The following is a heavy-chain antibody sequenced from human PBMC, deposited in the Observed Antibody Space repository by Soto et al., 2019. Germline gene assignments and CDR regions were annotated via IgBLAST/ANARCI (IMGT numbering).Heavy chain of an antibody. V-gene: IGHV6-1*01. Sequence: SQTLSLTCAISVDTVSSNSAAWNWIRQSPSRGLEWLGRTYYRSKWYNDYAVSVKSRITINPDTSKNQFSLQLNSVTPEDTAVYYCARDWGRRDESPFDYWCQGTLVTVSS. CDR1: VDTVSSNSAA. J-gene: IGHJ4*02. CDR3: ARDWGRRDESPFDY. D-gene: IGHD3-16*01. CDR2: TYYRSKWYN.